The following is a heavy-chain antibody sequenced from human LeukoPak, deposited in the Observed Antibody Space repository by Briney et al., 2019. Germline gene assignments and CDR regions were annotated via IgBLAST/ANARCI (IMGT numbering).Heavy chain of an antibody. D-gene: IGHD6-13*01. V-gene: IGHV4-39*07. J-gene: IGHJ4*02. CDR1: GGSISSSSYY. CDR3: ARTISSSWPY. Sequence: SETLSLTCTVSGGSISSSSYYWGWIRQPPGKGLEWIGSIYYSGSTYYNPSLKSRVTISVDTSKNQFSLKLRSVTAADTAVYYCARTISSSWPYWGQGTLVTVSS. CDR2: IYYSGST.